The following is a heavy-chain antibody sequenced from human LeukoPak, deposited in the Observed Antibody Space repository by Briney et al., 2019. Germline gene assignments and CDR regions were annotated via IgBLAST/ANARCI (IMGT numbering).Heavy chain of an antibody. D-gene: IGHD6-19*01. V-gene: IGHV4-34*01. CDR1: GGSFSGYY. CDR3: AREYSSGWTSWFDP. Sequence: PSETLSLTCAVYGGSFSGYYWSWIRQPPGKGLEWIGEINHSGSTNYNPSLKSRVTISVGTSKNQFSLKLSSVTAADTAVYYCAREYSSGWTSWFDPWGQGTLVTVSS. CDR2: INHSGST. J-gene: IGHJ5*02.